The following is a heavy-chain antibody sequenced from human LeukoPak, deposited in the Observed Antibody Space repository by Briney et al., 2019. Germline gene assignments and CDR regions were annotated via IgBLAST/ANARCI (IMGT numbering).Heavy chain of an antibody. CDR2: IYYSGST. CDR1: GGSISSSSYY. D-gene: IGHD4-17*01. Sequence: SETLSFTCTVSGGSISSSSYYWGWIRQPPGKGLEWIGSIYYSGSTYYNPSLKSRVTISVDTSKNQFSLKLSSVTAADTAVYYCARHGDRRATVTTGFDYWGQGTLVTVSS. J-gene: IGHJ4*02. CDR3: ARHGDRRATVTTGFDY. V-gene: IGHV4-39*01.